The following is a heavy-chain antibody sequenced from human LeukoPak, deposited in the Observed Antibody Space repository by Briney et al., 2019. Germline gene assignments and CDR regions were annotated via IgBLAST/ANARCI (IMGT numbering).Heavy chain of an antibody. CDR3: AKSGSSSNHYYGMDV. CDR1: GFTFSSYA. D-gene: IGHD6-6*01. J-gene: IGHJ6*02. CDR2: ISASGGTT. V-gene: IGHV3-23*01. Sequence: PGGSLRLSCAASGFTFSSYAMNWVRQAPGKGLEWVSGISASGGTTFFADSVKGRFTIFRDNSENTLYLQMDSLSAEDTALYYCAKSGSSSNHYYGMDVWGQGTTVTVSS.